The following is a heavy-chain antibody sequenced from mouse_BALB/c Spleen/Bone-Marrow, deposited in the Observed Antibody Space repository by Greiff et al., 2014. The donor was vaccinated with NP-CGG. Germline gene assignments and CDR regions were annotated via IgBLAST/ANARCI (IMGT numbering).Heavy chain of an antibody. CDR3: ARFTTVVPFDY. J-gene: IGHJ2*01. V-gene: IGHV2-6-7*01. D-gene: IGHD1-1*01. CDR1: GFSLTAYG. CDR2: IRGDGTT. Sequence: VQLVESGPGLVAPSQSLSITCTVSGFSLTAYGVNWVRQPPGKGLEWLGMIRGDGTTDYNSALRSRLSISKDNSKSQVFLKMSSLQADDIARYYCARFTTVVPFDYWGQGTTLTVSS.